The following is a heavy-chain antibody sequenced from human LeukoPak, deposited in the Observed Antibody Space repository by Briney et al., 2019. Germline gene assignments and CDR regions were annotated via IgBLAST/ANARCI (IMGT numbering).Heavy chain of an antibody. CDR1: GFTFSTYA. V-gene: IGHV3-23*01. CDR2: ISGSGGST. CDR3: AKSSYYDSSGYYREYYFDY. J-gene: IGHJ4*02. D-gene: IGHD3-22*01. Sequence: GGSLRLSCAASGFTFSTYAMSWVRQAPGKGLEWVSAISGSGGSTNYADSVKGRVTVSRDNSKSTLYLQMNSLRAEDTAVYYCAKSSYYDSSGYYREYYFDYWGQGTLVTVSS.